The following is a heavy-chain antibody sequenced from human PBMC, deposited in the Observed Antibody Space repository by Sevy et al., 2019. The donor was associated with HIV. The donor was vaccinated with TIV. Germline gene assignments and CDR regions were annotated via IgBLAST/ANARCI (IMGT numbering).Heavy chain of an antibody. V-gene: IGHV1-24*01. Sequence: ASVKVSCKVSGYTLTELSMHWLRQAPGKGLEWVGSFDPEDGETVYEHNFQGRVSMTEGTSTDTAYMEVISLKFEDTAVYYCATTKDYYDSSGYPFDYWGQGTLVTVSS. CDR3: ATTKDYYDSSGYPFDY. CDR1: GYTLTELS. CDR2: FDPEDGET. D-gene: IGHD3-22*01. J-gene: IGHJ4*02.